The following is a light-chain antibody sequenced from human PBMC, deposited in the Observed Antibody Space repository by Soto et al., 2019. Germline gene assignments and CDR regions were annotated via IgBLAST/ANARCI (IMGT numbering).Light chain of an antibody. J-gene: IGKJ4*01. CDR2: DAS. V-gene: IGKV3-15*01. CDR3: RQYNNWPPLT. Sequence: MTQSPATLSVSPGERATLSCRASHFIGSNLAWYQHKPGEAPRLLIYDASSRATGIPARFSGSASGTEFAHTISSLQSDDFAIYYCRQYNNWPPLTFGGGTKVEIK. CDR1: HFIGSN.